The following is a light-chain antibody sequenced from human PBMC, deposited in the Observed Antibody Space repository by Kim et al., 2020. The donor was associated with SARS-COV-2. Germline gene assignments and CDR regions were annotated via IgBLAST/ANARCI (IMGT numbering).Light chain of an antibody. V-gene: IGKV1-39*01. J-gene: IGKJ1*01. CDR3: QQSYSTPRT. Sequence: ASGGDRVTITCRASQSITYYLNWYQQKPGKAPKLLIYAASSLQSGVPSRFSGSGSGTDFTLTISSLQPEDFATYYCQQSYSTPRTFGQGTKVDIK. CDR1: QSITYY. CDR2: AAS.